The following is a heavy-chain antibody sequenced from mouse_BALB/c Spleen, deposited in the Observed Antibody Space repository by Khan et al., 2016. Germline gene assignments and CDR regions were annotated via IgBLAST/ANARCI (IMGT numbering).Heavy chain of an antibody. V-gene: IGHV3-6*02. CDR3: ARYGTIYYYAMDY. CDR1: GYSITSGYY. Sequence: EVKLEESGPGLVKPSQSLSLTCSVTGYSITSGYYWNWIRQFPGNKLEWMGYISYDGSNNYNPSLKNRISITRDTSKNQFFLKLNSVTTEDTATYYCARYGTIYYYAMDYWGQGTSVTVSS. D-gene: IGHD2-1*01. J-gene: IGHJ4*01. CDR2: ISYDGSN.